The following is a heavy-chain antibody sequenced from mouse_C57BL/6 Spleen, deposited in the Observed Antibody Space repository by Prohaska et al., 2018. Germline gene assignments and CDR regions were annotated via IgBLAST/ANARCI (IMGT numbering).Heavy chain of an antibody. CDR2: IRLKSDKYAT. D-gene: IGHD2-5*01. V-gene: IGHV6-6*02. J-gene: IGHJ2*01. CDR1: GFTFSNYW. CDR3: ARYSNFDY. Sequence: EVKLEESGGGLVQPGGSMKLSCVASGFTFSNYWMNWVRQSPEKGLEWVAHIRLKSDKYATHYAESVKGRFTISRDDSKSSVYLQMNNLRAEDSGIYYCARYSNFDYGGQGTTRAVSS.